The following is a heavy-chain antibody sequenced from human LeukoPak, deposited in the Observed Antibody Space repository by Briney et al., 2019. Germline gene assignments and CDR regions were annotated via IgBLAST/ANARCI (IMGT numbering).Heavy chain of an antibody. CDR1: GYTFTGYD. CDR3: ARGPYSGRGFDP. V-gene: IGHV1-2*06. J-gene: IGHJ5*02. Sequence: ASVKVSCKASGYTFTGYDMHWVRQAPGRGLGWMGRINPNSGGTNYAQKFQGRVTMTRDTSISTAYMELSRLRSDDTAVYYCARGPYSGRGFDPWGQGTLVTVSS. D-gene: IGHD1-26*01. CDR2: INPNSGGT.